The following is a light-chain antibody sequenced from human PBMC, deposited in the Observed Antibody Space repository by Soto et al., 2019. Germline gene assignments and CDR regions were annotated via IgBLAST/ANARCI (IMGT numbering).Light chain of an antibody. Sequence: QSVLTQPASVSGSPGQSITISCTGTSSDVGGYNYVSWYQQHPGKAPKLIISDVSNRPSGVSNRFSGSKSGNTASLTISGLQAEDEDDYYCNSYTSSSTPVFGTGTKVTVL. CDR1: SSDVGGYNY. J-gene: IGLJ1*01. CDR2: DVS. CDR3: NSYTSSSTPV. V-gene: IGLV2-14*03.